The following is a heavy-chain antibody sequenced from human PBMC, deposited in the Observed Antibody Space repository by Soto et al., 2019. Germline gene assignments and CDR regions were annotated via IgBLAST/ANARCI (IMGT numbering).Heavy chain of an antibody. V-gene: IGHV4-30-4*01. CDR2: IYYSGST. Sequence: TLSLTCTVSGGSISSGDYYWSWIRQPPGKGLEWIGYIYYSGSTYYNPSLKSRVTISVDTSKNQFSLKLSSVTAADTAVYYCARDGYSSSSFASYGMDVWGQGTTVTVSS. J-gene: IGHJ6*02. D-gene: IGHD6-6*01. CDR1: GGSISSGDYY. CDR3: ARDGYSSSSFASYGMDV.